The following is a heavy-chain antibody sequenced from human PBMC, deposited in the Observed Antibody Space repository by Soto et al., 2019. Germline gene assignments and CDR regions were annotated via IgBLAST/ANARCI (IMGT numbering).Heavy chain of an antibody. CDR2: ISYDGSNK. J-gene: IGHJ6*02. V-gene: IGHV3-30*03. CDR1: GFTFSSYG. Sequence: PGGSLRLSCAASGFTFSSYGMHWVRQAPGKGLEWVAVISYDGSNKYYADSVKGRFTISRDNSKNTLYLQMNSLRAEDTAVYYCAGAAAPYYYYYYGMDVWGQGTTVTVSS. D-gene: IGHD2-2*01. CDR3: AGAAAPYYYYYYGMDV.